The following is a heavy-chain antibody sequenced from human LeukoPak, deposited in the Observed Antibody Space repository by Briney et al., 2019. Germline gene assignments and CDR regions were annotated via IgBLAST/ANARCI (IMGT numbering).Heavy chain of an antibody. CDR1: GFTFSSYA. CDR3: ARAPRHYFDY. CDR2: IYSGDSP. Sequence: GGSLRLSCAASGFTFSSYAMSWVRQAPGKGLEWVSVIYSGDSPYYADSVKGRFIISRDNSKNTLFLQMDSLRAEDTAVYYCARAPRHYFDYWGQGTLVTVSS. V-gene: IGHV3-23*03. J-gene: IGHJ4*02.